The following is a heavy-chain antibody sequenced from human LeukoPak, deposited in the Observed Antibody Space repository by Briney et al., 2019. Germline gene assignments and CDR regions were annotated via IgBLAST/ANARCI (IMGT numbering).Heavy chain of an antibody. D-gene: IGHD3-3*01. Sequence: SETLSLTCAVSGYSISSGYYWGWIRQPRGKGLEWIGSIYHSGSTYYNPSLKSRVTISVDTSKNQFSLKLSSVTAADTAVYYCARSITIFGVVIRNWFGPWGQGTLVTVSS. CDR2: IYHSGST. CDR3: ARSITIFGVVIRNWFGP. J-gene: IGHJ5*02. CDR1: GYSISSGYY. V-gene: IGHV4-38-2*01.